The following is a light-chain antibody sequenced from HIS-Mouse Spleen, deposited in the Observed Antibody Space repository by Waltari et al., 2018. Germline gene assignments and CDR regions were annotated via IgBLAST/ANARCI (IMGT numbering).Light chain of an antibody. CDR3: QQRSNWPPSLT. CDR1: QSVSSY. CDR2: DAS. J-gene: IGKJ4*01. Sequence: EIVLTQSPATLSLSPGERATLSCRASQSVSSYLAWYQQKPGQAPRLLIEDASNRATGIPARFSGSGSGTDYTLTISSLEHEDFAVYYCQQRSNWPPSLTFGGGTK. V-gene: IGKV3-11*01.